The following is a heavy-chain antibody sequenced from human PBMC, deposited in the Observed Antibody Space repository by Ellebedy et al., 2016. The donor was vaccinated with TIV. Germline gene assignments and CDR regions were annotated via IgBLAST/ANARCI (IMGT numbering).Heavy chain of an antibody. V-gene: IGHV1-18*01. CDR3: ARDEGGEGSLIVVVHFNY. Sequence: AASVKVSCKASGYTFTKYGITWVRQAPGQGLEWMGWISAYNGNTNHAQKFQGRVTMTTDTSTNTAYMELRSLRSEDTAVYYCARDEGGEGSLIVVVHFNYWGQGTLVTVSS. D-gene: IGHD3-22*01. CDR1: GYTFTKYG. CDR2: ISAYNGNT. J-gene: IGHJ4*02.